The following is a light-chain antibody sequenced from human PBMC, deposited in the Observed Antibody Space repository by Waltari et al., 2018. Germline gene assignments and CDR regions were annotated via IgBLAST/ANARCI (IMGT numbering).Light chain of an antibody. CDR1: QSVSSSY. CDR3: QQYGSSPRVT. Sequence: EIVLTQSPGTLSLSPGERATLSCRASQSVSSSYLAWYQQKPGQAPRLLIYGASSRATGIPERFSGRGSGTDFTLTISRLEPEDFAVYYCQQYGSSPRVTFGQGTKLEIK. CDR2: GAS. J-gene: IGKJ2*01. V-gene: IGKV3-20*01.